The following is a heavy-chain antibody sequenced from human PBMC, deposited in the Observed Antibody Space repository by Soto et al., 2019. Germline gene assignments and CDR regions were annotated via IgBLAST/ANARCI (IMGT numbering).Heavy chain of an antibody. CDR1: GYTFTSYY. J-gene: IGHJ4*02. V-gene: IGHV1-46*01. D-gene: IGHD3-22*01. CDR2: INPSGGST. CDR3: AGDHHPYYYDSSALGELDY. Sequence: ASVKVSCKASGYTFTSYYMHWVRQAPGQGLEWMGIINPSGGSTSYAQKFQGRVTMTRDTSTSTVYMELSSLGSEDTAVYYCAGDHHPYYYDSSALGELDYWGQGTLVTVSS.